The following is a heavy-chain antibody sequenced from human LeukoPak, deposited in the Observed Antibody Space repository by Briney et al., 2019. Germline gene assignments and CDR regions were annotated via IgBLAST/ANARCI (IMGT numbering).Heavy chain of an antibody. Sequence: GGSLRLSCAASGFTFSSYVVRWVRQAPGKGLEWVSSISGSAGNTYYAASVKGRFTISRDNSKNTLYLQMNSLRAEDTAVYYCAKRGSENYYFEYWGQGTLVTVSS. V-gene: IGHV3-23*01. CDR2: ISGSAGNT. CDR3: AKRGSENYYFEY. CDR1: GFTFSSYV. J-gene: IGHJ4*02. D-gene: IGHD2-15*01.